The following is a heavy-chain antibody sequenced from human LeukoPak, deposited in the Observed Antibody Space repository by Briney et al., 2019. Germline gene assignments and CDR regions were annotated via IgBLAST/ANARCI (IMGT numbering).Heavy chain of an antibody. CDR1: VYTFTGNH. V-gene: IGHV1-2*02. D-gene: IGHD2-21*02. CDR3: ARGGSTDSIHSCGGNCYFLDY. CDR2: INPNSGGT. Sequence: GASVKVSCKASVYTFTGNHMHWVRQAPGQGLEWMGWINPNSGGTNNAQKFQGRVIMTRDTSISTAYMELSRLGADDTAVYYCARGGSTDSIHSCGGNCYFLDYWGQGTLVTVSS. J-gene: IGHJ4*02.